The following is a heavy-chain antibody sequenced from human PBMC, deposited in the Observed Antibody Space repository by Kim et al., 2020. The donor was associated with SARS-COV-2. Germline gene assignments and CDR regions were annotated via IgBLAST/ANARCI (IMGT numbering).Heavy chain of an antibody. V-gene: IGHV3-74*01. J-gene: IGHJ4*01. Sequence: GGSLRLSCAASGFTFRSYWLHWVLQAQGKGLVWVSRINTDGSIASYAASVNGRLTISSDNAKNTLYLLTNRPRAEDTAVYYGARSIDGYNFFDY. D-gene: IGHD5-12*01. CDR1: GFTFRSYW. CDR2: INTDGSIA. CDR3: ARSIDGYNFFDY.